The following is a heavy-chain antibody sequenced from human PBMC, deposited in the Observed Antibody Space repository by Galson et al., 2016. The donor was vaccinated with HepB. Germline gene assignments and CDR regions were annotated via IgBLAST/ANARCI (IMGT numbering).Heavy chain of an antibody. CDR1: GGPMNSNW. CDR2: VFHTGST. J-gene: IGHJ3*02. Sequence: SETLSLTCTVSGGPMNSNWWTWVRQPPGKGLEWLGEVFHTGSTNYNAYLKSRVSISIDKSNNQFSLRLTSVTAADTAVYFCTRAPVFALITHSFDIWGHGTLVSVSS. CDR3: TRAPVFALITHSFDI. V-gene: IGHV4-4*02. D-gene: IGHD3-16*01.